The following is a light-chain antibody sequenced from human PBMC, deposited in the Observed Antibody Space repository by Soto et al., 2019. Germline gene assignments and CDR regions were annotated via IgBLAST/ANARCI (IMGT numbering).Light chain of an antibody. CDR3: QQYKNYSPWT. CDR1: QSIGTY. Sequence: DIQMTQSPSSLSASVGDRVTITCRASQSIGTYLNWYLQKPGKAPQLLIHAASSLQTGVPSRFSGSGSGTEFTLTISSLQPEDFATYYCQQYKNYSPWTFGQGTKVEVK. J-gene: IGKJ1*01. V-gene: IGKV1-39*01. CDR2: AAS.